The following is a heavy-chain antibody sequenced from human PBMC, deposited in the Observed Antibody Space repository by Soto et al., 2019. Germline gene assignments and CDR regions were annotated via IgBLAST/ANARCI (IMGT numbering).Heavy chain of an antibody. D-gene: IGHD1-26*01. CDR3: ARGVSGSYDY. CDR1: GFTFSSYG. Sequence: QVQLVESGGGVVQPGRSRRLACAASGFTFSSYGMHWVRQAPGKGLEWVAVIWYDGSNKYYADSVKGRFTVSRDNSKSTLYLQMNSLRVEDRAVYYCARGVSGSYDYWGQGTLVTVSS. CDR2: IWYDGSNK. V-gene: IGHV3-33*01. J-gene: IGHJ4*02.